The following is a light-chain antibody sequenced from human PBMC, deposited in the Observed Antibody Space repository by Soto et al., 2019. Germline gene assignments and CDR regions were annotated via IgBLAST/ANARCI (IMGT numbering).Light chain of an antibody. J-gene: IGLJ3*02. CDR3: QSYDATNQV. V-gene: IGLV6-57*01. Sequence: NVMLTQPHSVSESPGKTVIISCTRSSGSIASNYVQWYQQRPGSSPTTVIYEDNQRPSGVPDRFSGSIDSSSNSASLTISGLETEDEADYYCQSYDATNQVFGGGTKLTV. CDR1: SGSIASNY. CDR2: EDN.